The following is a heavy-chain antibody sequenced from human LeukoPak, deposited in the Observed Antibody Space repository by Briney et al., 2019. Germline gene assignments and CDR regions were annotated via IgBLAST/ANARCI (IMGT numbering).Heavy chain of an antibody. J-gene: IGHJ5*02. V-gene: IGHV1-2*02. CDR3: ARMWSTATSGWNWFDP. Sequence: GASVKVSCKASGYTFTDYYVYWVRQAPGQGLEWMGWINPNSGDTNYAQKFQGRVTMTRDTSISTAYMDLSSPRSDDTAMYYCARMWSTATSGWNWFDPWGQGTLVTASS. CDR1: GYTFTDYY. D-gene: IGHD6-13*01. CDR2: INPNSGDT.